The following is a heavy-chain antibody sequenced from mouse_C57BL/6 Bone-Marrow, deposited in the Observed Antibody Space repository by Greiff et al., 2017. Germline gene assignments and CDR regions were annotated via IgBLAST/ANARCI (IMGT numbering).Heavy chain of an antibody. CDR3: AREGGYYGSSFYYYAMDY. CDR1: GYTFTDYY. CDR2: INPYNGGT. D-gene: IGHD1-1*01. J-gene: IGHJ4*01. V-gene: IGHV1-19*01. Sequence: DVQLQESGPVLVKPGASVKMSCKASGYTFTDYYMNWVKQSHGKSLEWIGVINPYNGGTSYNQKFKGKATLTVDKSSSTAYMELNSLTSEDSAVYYCAREGGYYGSSFYYYAMDYWGQGTSVTVSS.